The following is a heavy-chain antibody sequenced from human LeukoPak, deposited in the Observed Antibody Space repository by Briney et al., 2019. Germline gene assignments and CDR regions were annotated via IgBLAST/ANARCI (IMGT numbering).Heavy chain of an antibody. Sequence: GASVKVSCKVSGYTLTELSMHWVRQAPGKGLEWMGGFDPEDGETIYAQKFQGRVTITADKSTSTAYMELSSLRSEDTAVYYCARTTGGLYSDYWGQGTLVTVSS. V-gene: IGHV1-24*01. CDR1: GYTLTELS. CDR3: ARTTGGLYSDY. J-gene: IGHJ4*02. D-gene: IGHD4-17*01. CDR2: FDPEDGET.